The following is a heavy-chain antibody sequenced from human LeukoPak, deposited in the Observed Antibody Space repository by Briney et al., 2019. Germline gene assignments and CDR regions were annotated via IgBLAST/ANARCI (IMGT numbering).Heavy chain of an antibody. CDR2: IYSGGST. D-gene: IGHD3-22*01. CDR3: ARARDSSGYYPSASDY. V-gene: IGHV3-53*01. J-gene: IGHJ4*02. Sequence: PGGSLRLSCAASGFTVSSNYMSWVRQAPGKGLEWVSVIYSGGSTYYADSVKGRFTISRDNSKNTLYLQMNSLRAEDTAVYYCARARDSSGYYPSASDYWGQGTLVTVSS. CDR1: GFTVSSNY.